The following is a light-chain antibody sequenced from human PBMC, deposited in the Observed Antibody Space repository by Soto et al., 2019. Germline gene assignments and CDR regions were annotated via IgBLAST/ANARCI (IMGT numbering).Light chain of an antibody. CDR2: DAS. Sequence: DTVLTQSPATLSFSPGERATLSCRASQSVTTYLAWYQQKPGQAPRLLIYDASTRATGIPARFSGSGSGTDFTLTISSVEPEDFAVYYCQERTGWPPWTFGQGTKVDIK. V-gene: IGKV3-11*01. CDR3: QERTGWPPWT. CDR1: QSVTTY. J-gene: IGKJ1*01.